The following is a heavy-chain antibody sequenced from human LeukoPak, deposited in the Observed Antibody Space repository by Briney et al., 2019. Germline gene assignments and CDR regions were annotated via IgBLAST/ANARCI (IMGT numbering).Heavy chain of an antibody. J-gene: IGHJ4*02. CDR3: ARHVVAVGFDY. Sequence: PGGSLRLSCAASGFTFSNYWMTWVRQAPGKGLEWVANIKEDGSEKYYVDSVKGRFTISRDNAKNSLCLQMNSLRAEDTAVYYCARHVVAVGFDYWGQGTLVTVSS. D-gene: IGHD3-22*01. CDR2: IKEDGSEK. CDR1: GFTFSNYW. V-gene: IGHV3-7*01.